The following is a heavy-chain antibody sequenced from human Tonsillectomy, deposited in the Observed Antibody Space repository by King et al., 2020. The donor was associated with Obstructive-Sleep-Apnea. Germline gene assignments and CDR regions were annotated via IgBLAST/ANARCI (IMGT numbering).Heavy chain of an antibody. V-gene: IGHV3-11*06. CDR1: GFTFSDYY. J-gene: IGHJ4*02. Sequence: VQLVESGGGLVKPGGSLRLSCAASGFTFSDYYMSWIRQAPGKGLEWVSYISRSSSYTNYADSVKGRFTISRDNAKNSLYLQMNSLRAEDTAVYYCATRHYYSNYVVYWGQGTLVTVSS. CDR3: ATRHYYSNYVVY. CDR2: ISRSSSYT. D-gene: IGHD4-11*01.